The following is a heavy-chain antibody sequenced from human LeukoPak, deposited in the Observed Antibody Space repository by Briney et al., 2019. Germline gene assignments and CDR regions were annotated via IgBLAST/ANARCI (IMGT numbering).Heavy chain of an antibody. CDR3: ARGRPYYDFWSGPYYYYGMDV. Sequence: NPSETLSLTCTVSGGSISRYYWSWIRQPPGKGLEWIGYIYYSGSTNYNPSLKSRVTISVDTSKNQFSLKLSSVTAADTAVYYCARGRPYYDFWSGPYYYYGMDVWGQGTTVTVSS. CDR1: GGSISRYY. V-gene: IGHV4-59*12. D-gene: IGHD3-3*01. J-gene: IGHJ6*02. CDR2: IYYSGST.